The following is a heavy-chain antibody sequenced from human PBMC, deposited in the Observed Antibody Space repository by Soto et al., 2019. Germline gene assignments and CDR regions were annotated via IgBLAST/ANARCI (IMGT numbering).Heavy chain of an antibody. J-gene: IGHJ3*02. CDR3: AKDYHYDSSGHYKRDAFEI. Sequence: PGGSLRLSCAASGFTFSSYAMSWVRQAPGKGLEWVSAISGSGGSTYYADSVKGRFTISRDNSKNTLYLQMNSLRAEDTAVYYCAKDYHYDSSGHYKRDAFEIWGQGTMVTVSS. CDR2: ISGSGGST. D-gene: IGHD3-22*01. V-gene: IGHV3-23*01. CDR1: GFTFSSYA.